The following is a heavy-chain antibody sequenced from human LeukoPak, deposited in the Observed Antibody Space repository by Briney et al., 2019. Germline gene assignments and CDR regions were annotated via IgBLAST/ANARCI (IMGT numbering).Heavy chain of an antibody. D-gene: IGHD6-13*01. J-gene: IGHJ4*02. V-gene: IGHV3-21*01. CDR2: ISSSSSYI. CDR3: ARDGRGIAAAGFYFDY. CDR1: GFTFSSYS. Sequence: GSLRLSCAASGFTFSSYSLNWVRQAPGKGLEWVSSISSSSSYIYYADSVKGRFTISRDNAKNSLYLQMNSLRAEDTAVYYCARDGRGIAAAGFYFDYWGQGTLVTVPS.